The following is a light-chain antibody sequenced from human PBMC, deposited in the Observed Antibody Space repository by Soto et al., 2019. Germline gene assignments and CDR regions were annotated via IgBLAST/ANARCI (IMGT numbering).Light chain of an antibody. V-gene: IGKV1-27*01. Sequence: DIQMTQSPTSLSASVGDRVTITCRASQGLRTFVAWYQQNPGKAPKLLIDAASTLQSGVPSRFSGSGSGTDFTLTINSLQPEDVATYSCQKYSSVPVFGPGTKVEIK. CDR1: QGLRTF. CDR2: AAS. J-gene: IGKJ3*01. CDR3: QKYSSVPV.